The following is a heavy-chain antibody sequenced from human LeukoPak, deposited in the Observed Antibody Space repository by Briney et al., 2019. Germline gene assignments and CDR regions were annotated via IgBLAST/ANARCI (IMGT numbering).Heavy chain of an antibody. CDR3: ASCPNYYYYMDV. Sequence: GGSLRLSCAASEFSVGSNYMTWVRQAPGKGLEWVSLIYSGGSTYYADSVKGRFTISRDNSKNTLSLQMNNLRAEDTAVYYCASCPNYYYYMDVRGKGTTVTVSS. J-gene: IGHJ6*03. CDR2: IYSGGST. V-gene: IGHV3-66*01. CDR1: EFSVGSNY.